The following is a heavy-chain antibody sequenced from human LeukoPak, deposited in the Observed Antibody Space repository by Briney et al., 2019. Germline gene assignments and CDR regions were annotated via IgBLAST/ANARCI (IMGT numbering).Heavy chain of an antibody. V-gene: IGHV3-33*08. D-gene: IGHD6-19*01. CDR3: ATTDIAVAGSFDY. CDR1: GFTFSSYG. Sequence: PGGSLRLSCAASGFTFSSYGMHWVRQAPGKGLEWVAVIWYDGSNKYYADSVKGRFTISRDNSKNTLYLQMNSLRAEDTAVYYCATTDIAVAGSFDYWGQGTLVTVSS. CDR2: IWYDGSNK. J-gene: IGHJ4*02.